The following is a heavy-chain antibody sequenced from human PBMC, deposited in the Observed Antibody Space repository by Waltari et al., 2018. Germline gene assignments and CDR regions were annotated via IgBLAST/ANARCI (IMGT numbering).Heavy chain of an antibody. J-gene: IGHJ4*02. V-gene: IGHV3-30*18. CDR2: RSYDGSNK. CDR3: AKDRPPLRFLEWTSYFDY. D-gene: IGHD3-3*01. CDR1: GFTFSRSG. Sequence: QVQLVASGGGVVQPGRSLRLSCAASGFTFSRSGMHWVRQAPGQGLEWVAVRSYDGSNKYYADSVKGRFTISRDNSKNTLYLQMNSLRAEDTAVYYCAKDRPPLRFLEWTSYFDYWGQGTLVTVSS.